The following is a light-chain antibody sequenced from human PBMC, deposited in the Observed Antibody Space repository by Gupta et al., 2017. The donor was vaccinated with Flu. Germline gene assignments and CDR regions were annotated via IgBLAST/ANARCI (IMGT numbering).Light chain of an antibody. Sequence: ITISCTGTSSDVGGDNYCSWYQHPAVTAHILIIYDVSNRPSVGSNCFSASKSVTTASMTTSGLQEEDDDDYYCTSYTSSSSVVFGGGTKLTVL. CDR1: SSDVGGDNY. V-gene: IGLV2-14*03. CDR2: DVS. CDR3: TSYTSSSSVV. J-gene: IGLJ2*01.